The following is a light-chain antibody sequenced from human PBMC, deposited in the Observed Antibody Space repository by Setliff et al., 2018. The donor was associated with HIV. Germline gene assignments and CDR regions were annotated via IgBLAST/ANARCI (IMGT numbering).Light chain of an antibody. Sequence: QSALTQPASVTGSPGQSITISCTGTSSDIGRFNYVSWYRQFPGKGPTLVIFDVNQRPSGVSNRFSGSKSGNIASLIISGLQAEDDADYFCCSYSGRSTYVFGSGTKV. CDR3: CSYSGRSTYV. CDR1: SSDIGRFNY. V-gene: IGLV2-14*03. J-gene: IGLJ1*01. CDR2: DVN.